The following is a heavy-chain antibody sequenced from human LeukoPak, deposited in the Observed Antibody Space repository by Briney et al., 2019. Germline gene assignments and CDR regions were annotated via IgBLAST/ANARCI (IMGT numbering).Heavy chain of an antibody. Sequence: SETLSLTCTVSGGSISSYYWSWIRQPPGKGLEWIGYIYYSGSTNYNPSLKSRVTISVDTSKNQFSLKLSSVTAADTAVYYCARGGGYSYGYYFDYWGRGTLVTVSS. D-gene: IGHD5-18*01. CDR3: ARGGGYSYGYYFDY. CDR1: GGSISSYY. J-gene: IGHJ4*02. CDR2: IYYSGST. V-gene: IGHV4-59*01.